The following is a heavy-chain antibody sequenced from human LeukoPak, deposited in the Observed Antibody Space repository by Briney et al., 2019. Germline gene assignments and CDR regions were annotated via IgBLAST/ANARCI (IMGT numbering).Heavy chain of an antibody. D-gene: IGHD3-10*01. J-gene: IGHJ4*02. CDR3: TRDPPYYYGSGSYFDY. CDR2: IRSKAYGGTT. Sequence: GGSLRLSCTASGFTFGDYAMSWVRQAPGKGLEWVGFIRSKAYGGTTEYAASVKGRFTISRDDSKSIAYLQMNSLKTEDTAVYYCTRDPPYYYGSGSYFDYWGQGTLVTVSS. V-gene: IGHV3-49*04. CDR1: GFTFGDYA.